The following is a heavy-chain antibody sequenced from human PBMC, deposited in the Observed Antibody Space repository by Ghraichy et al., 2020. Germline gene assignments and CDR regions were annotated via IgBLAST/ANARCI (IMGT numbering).Heavy chain of an antibody. CDR2: ISAYNGNT. CDR3: ARDLNDYPSFGV. D-gene: IGHD4-11*01. CDR1: GYTFTSYG. J-gene: IGHJ6*02. V-gene: IGHV1-18*01. Sequence: ASVKVSCKASGYTFTSYGISWVQQAPGQGLEWMGWISAYNGNTNYAQKLQGRVTMTTDTSTSTAYMELRSLRSDDTAGYYCARDLNDYPSFGVWGQGTTVTVSS.